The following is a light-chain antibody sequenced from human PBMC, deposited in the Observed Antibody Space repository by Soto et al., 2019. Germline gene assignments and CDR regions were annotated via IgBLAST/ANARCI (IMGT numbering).Light chain of an antibody. CDR1: SSDVGGYNY. V-gene: IGLV2-8*01. CDR2: EVS. Sequence: QSALTQPPSASGSPGQSVTISCTGTSSDVGGYNYVSWYQQHPGKAPKLMIYEVSKRPSGVPDRFSGSKSGNTASLTVSGLQAEDEADYYCSSYAGSNVVFGGGTKVTV. CDR3: SSYAGSNVV. J-gene: IGLJ2*01.